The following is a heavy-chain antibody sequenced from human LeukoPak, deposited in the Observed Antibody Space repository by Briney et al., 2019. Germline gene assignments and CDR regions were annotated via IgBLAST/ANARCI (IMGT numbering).Heavy chain of an antibody. V-gene: IGHV4-4*07. CDR1: GGSISSYY. J-gene: IGHJ3*02. D-gene: IGHD3-22*01. Sequence: SETLSLTCTVSGGSISSYYWSWIRQPAGKGLEWIGRIYTSGSTNYNPSLKSRATMSVDTSKNQFSLKLSSVTAADTAVYYCAREINHYDSSGYYYRGLNVDAFDIWGQGTMVTVSS. CDR3: AREINHYDSSGYYYRGLNVDAFDI. CDR2: IYTSGST.